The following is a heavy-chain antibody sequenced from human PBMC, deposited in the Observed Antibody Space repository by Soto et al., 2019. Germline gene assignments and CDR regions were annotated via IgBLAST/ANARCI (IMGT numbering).Heavy chain of an antibody. J-gene: IGHJ4*02. CDR2: IYHTGRT. D-gene: IGHD6-6*01. CDR1: GGSVNSAY. Sequence: QVQLQEMGPGLVKPSQTLTITCTVSGGSVNSAYWSWIRQLPGKGLEWMGNIYHTGRTFYNPSVKSRVASSVDTSTPLFSLKMRSVPAADTAVYYCARTDAYNSSFFDSWGQGTVVTVSS. CDR3: ARTDAYNSSFFDS. V-gene: IGHV4-30-4*08.